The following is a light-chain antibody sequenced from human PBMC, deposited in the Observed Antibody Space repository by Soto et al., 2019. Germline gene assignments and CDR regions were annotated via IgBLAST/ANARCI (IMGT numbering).Light chain of an antibody. CDR1: QSISSW. J-gene: IGKJ1*01. CDR2: DAS. V-gene: IGKV1-5*01. Sequence: DIQMTQSPSTLSASVGDRVTITCRASQSISSWLAWYQQKPGKAPKLLIYDASSLESGVPSRFSGSGSWTEFTLTIISLQPDDFATYYSQQYNSYSWTFGQGTKVEIK. CDR3: QQYNSYSWT.